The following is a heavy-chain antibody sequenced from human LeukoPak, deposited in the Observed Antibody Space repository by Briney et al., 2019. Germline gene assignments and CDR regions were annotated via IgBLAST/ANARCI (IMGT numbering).Heavy chain of an antibody. CDR3: ARGGCSGGSCYFDY. CDR2: IYHSGST. CDR1: GGSISSSNW. D-gene: IGHD2-15*01. V-gene: IGHV4-4*02. J-gene: IGHJ4*02. Sequence: SETLSLTCAVSGGSISSSNWWSWVRQPPGKGLEWIGEIYHSGSTNYNPSLKSRVTISVDRSKNQFSLKLSSVTAADTAVYYCARGGCSGGSCYFDYWGQGTLVTVSS.